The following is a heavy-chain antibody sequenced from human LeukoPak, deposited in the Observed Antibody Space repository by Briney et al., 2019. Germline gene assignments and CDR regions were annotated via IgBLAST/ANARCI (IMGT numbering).Heavy chain of an antibody. CDR3: ARIYGSGTSFGYMDV. V-gene: IGHV4-4*09. J-gene: IGHJ6*03. Sequence: SETLSLTCTVAGGSIRSNYWTWIRQSPGKGLEWIGYIYTSGSTTYNPSLKSRVTISRDTSNNQFSLKLSSVTAADTAVYYCARIYGSGTSFGYMDVWGKGTTVTVSS. CDR1: GGSIRSNY. CDR2: IYTSGST. D-gene: IGHD3-10*01.